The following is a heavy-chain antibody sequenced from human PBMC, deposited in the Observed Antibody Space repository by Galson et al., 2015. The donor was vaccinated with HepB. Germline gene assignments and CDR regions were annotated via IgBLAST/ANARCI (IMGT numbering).Heavy chain of an antibody. V-gene: IGHV3-30*18. D-gene: IGHD4-11*01. CDR3: AKEYSNNPDYFDN. Sequence: SLRLSCAASGFTFSSYGMHWVRQAPGKGLEWVAVVSYDGSKKYYADSVKGRFTISRDNSKNTLYLQMNSLRGEDTAVYSCAKEYSNNPDYFDNWGQGTLVTVSS. CDR1: GFTFSSYG. CDR2: VSYDGSKK. J-gene: IGHJ4*02.